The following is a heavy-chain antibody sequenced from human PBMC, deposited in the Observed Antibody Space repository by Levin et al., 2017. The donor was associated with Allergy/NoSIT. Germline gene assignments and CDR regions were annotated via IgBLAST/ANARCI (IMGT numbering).Heavy chain of an antibody. CDR1: GGSISSYY. CDR2: IYYSGST. J-gene: IGHJ6*03. D-gene: IGHD3-10*01. CDR3: ARVSPGVESTYYYYYMDV. Sequence: GSLRLSCTVSGGSISSYYWSWIRQPPGKGLEWIGYIYYSGSTNFNPSLKSRVTISVDTSKNQFSLKLSSVTAADTAVYYCARVSPGVESTYYYYYMDVWGKGTTVTVSS. V-gene: IGHV4-59*01.